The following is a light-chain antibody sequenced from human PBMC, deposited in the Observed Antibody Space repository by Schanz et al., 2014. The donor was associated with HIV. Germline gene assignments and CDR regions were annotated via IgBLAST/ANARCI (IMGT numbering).Light chain of an antibody. CDR3: QQYSNWPFT. CDR2: DAS. V-gene: IGKV3D-15*01. CDR1: QSVSSY. J-gene: IGKJ5*01. Sequence: EIVMTQSPATLSVSLGERATLSCRASQSVSSYLAWYQQKPGQAPRLLIYDASNRATGIPARFSGSGSGTDFTLTISNLQSEDSAVYFCQQYSNWPFTFGQGTRLEIK.